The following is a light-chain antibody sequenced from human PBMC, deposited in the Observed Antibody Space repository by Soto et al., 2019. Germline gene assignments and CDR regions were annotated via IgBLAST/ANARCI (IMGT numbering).Light chain of an antibody. CDR3: QQYGSSIT. CDR2: GAS. J-gene: IGKJ5*01. Sequence: ESATLACRGSQRVSSYLAWYRGKPGQAPRLLIYGASSRSTGMPDMFSGSGSRTDFIITISRLEDEDVAVYYCQQYGSSITFGQGTRLE. V-gene: IGKV3-20*01. CDR1: QRVSSY.